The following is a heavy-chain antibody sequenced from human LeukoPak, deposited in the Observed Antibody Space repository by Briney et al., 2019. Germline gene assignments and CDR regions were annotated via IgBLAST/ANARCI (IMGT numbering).Heavy chain of an antibody. CDR2: INPNSGGT. CDR1: GYTFTGYY. V-gene: IGHV1-2*06. D-gene: IGHD2-2*01. J-gene: IGHJ6*02. CDR3: VRDFGADCSSTSCPLYYYYGMDV. Sequence: ASVKVSCKASGYTFTGYYMHWVRQAPGQGLEWMGRINPNSGGTNYAQKFQGRVTMTRDTSISTAYMELSRLRSDDTAVYYCVRDFGADCSSTSCPLYYYYGMDVWGQGTTVTVSS.